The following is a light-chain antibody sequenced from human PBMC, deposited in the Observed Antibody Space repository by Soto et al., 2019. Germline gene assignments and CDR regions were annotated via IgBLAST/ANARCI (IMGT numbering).Light chain of an antibody. CDR2: YDS. CDR1: NIGSKS. Sequence: SYELTQPPSVSVAPGKTARITCGGNNIGSKSVHWYQQKPGQAPVLVIYYDSDRPSGIPERFSGSNSGNTATLTISRVDAGDEADYYCKVWDSSSDHPGVFGTGTKLTVL. CDR3: KVWDSSSDHPGV. V-gene: IGLV3-21*04. J-gene: IGLJ1*01.